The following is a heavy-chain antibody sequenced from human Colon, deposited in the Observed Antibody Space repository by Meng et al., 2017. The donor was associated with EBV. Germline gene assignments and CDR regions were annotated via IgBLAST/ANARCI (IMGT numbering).Heavy chain of an antibody. CDR3: ATQESRDGHNPY. D-gene: IGHD5-24*01. V-gene: IGHV4-30-4*01. Sequence: QVQLQESGPGLVKPSQTLSLTCTASGGSISSGDYYWSWIRQPPGKGLEWIGEIYHSGRTNYNPSVKSRVSMSVDKSQNHFSLRLSSVTAADTAVYYCATQESRDGHNPYWGQGTLVTVSS. J-gene: IGHJ4*02. CDR1: GGSISSGDYY. CDR2: IYHSGRT.